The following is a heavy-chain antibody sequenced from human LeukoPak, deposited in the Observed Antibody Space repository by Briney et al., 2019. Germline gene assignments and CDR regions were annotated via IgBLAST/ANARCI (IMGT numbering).Heavy chain of an antibody. Sequence: SETLSLTCTVSGGSISSYYWSWIRQPPGKGVEWIGYIYYSGSTNYNPSFKSRVTISVDTSKDQFSLKLSSVTAADTAVYYCARHRDYHSSLLDYWGQGTLVTVSS. J-gene: IGHJ4*02. V-gene: IGHV4-59*08. CDR1: GGSISSYY. CDR2: IYYSGST. D-gene: IGHD3-22*01. CDR3: ARHRDYHSSLLDY.